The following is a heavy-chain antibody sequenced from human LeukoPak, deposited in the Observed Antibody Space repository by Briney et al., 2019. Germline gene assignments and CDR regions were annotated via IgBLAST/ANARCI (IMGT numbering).Heavy chain of an antibody. J-gene: IGHJ4*02. CDR2: IKEDGSER. Sequence: GGSLRLSCAASGFTFSSSWMTWVRQTPGKGLEWVANIKEDGSERYYADSVKGRFTISRDNAKNSLYLQMNSLRAEDTALYYCATDVGADWGQGTLVTVSS. CDR3: ATDVGAD. CDR1: GFTFSSSW. V-gene: IGHV3-7*01.